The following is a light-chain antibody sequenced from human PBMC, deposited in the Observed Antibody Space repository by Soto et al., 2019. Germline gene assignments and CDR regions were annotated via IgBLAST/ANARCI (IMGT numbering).Light chain of an antibody. CDR1: SSDVGGYNY. V-gene: IGLV2-14*01. CDR2: EVH. Sequence: QSVLTQPASMSGSPGQSITISCTGTSSDVGGYNYVSWYQQHPGKAPKLIIYEVHNRPSGVSNRFSGSKSGNTASLTISGLQAEDEADYYCSSYTSRTTRVFGTGTKVTVL. CDR3: SSYTSRTTRV. J-gene: IGLJ1*01.